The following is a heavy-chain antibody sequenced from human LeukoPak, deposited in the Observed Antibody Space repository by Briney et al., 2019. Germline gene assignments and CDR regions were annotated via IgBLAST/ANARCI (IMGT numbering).Heavy chain of an antibody. CDR3: ARVSIPYSSSSEFDY. CDR2: ISAYNGNT. J-gene: IGHJ4*02. CDR1: GGTFSSYA. D-gene: IGHD6-6*01. Sequence: ASVKVSCKASGGTFSSYAISWVRQAPGQGLEWMGWISAYNGNTNYAQKLQGRVTMTTDTSTSTAYMELRSLRSDDTAVYYCARVSIPYSSSSEFDYWGQGTLVTVSS. V-gene: IGHV1-18*01.